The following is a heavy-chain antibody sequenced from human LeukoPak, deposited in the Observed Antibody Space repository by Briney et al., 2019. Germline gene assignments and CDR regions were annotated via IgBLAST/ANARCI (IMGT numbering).Heavy chain of an antibody. V-gene: IGHV1-69*04. CDR3: AREKAMIVVVTTYFDY. CDR2: IIPIFGIA. Sequence: GSSVKVSCKASGGTFSSYAISWARQAPGQGLEWMGRIIPIFGIANYAQKFQGRVTITADKSTSTAYMELSSLRSEDTAVYYCAREKAMIVVVTTYFDYWGQGTLVTVSS. J-gene: IGHJ4*02. D-gene: IGHD3-22*01. CDR1: GGTFSSYA.